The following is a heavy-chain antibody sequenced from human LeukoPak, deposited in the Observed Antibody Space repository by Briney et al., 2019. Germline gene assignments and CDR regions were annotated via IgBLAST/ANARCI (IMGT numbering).Heavy chain of an antibody. J-gene: IGHJ4*02. CDR3: ARHLRGYSYGPFDS. CDR1: DGSISSYY. V-gene: IGHV4-59*08. Sequence: SETLSLTCSVSDGSISSYYWSWLRQPPGKGLEWLGYIYYSGSANYNPSLKSRVTISLDTSKNQFSLQLSSLTAADTAVYYCARHLRGYSYGPFDSWGQGTLVTVSS. CDR2: IYYSGSA. D-gene: IGHD5-18*01.